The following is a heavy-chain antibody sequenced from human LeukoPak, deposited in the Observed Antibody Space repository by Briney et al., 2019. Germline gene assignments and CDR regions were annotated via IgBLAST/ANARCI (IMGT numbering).Heavy chain of an antibody. J-gene: IGHJ4*02. CDR3: AIDPADYYETNSLDF. Sequence: QTGGSLRLSCAASGLTFNTYGMTWFRQAPGKGLEWVSTINKGGENTHYADSVKGRFTISRGNSKNTVYLQVSSLRAEDTALYYCAIDPADYYETNSLDFWGQGTPVTVSS. CDR2: INKGGENT. CDR1: GLTFNTYG. D-gene: IGHD3-22*01. V-gene: IGHV3-23*01.